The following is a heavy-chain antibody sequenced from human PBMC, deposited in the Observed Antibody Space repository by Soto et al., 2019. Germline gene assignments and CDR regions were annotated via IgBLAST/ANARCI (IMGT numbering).Heavy chain of an antibody. V-gene: IGHV3-23*01. Sequence: HPGGALRLSCAASGFSFSTYPMTWVRHAPGKRLEGVSSISGSGGDTYYIDSVKGRFTISRDNSKNTVYLQMNSLRAEDTAVYYCAKILSTVTTYYYGMDVWGQGTTVTVSS. CDR1: GFSFSTYP. D-gene: IGHD4-17*01. CDR3: AKILSTVTTYYYGMDV. J-gene: IGHJ6*02. CDR2: ISGSGGDT.